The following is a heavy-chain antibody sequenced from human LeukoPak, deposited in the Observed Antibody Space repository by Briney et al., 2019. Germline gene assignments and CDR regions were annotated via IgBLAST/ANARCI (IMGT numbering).Heavy chain of an antibody. V-gene: IGHV1-24*01. CDR3: ASSQYYYGSGSYSPYYFDY. D-gene: IGHD3-10*01. CDR2: FDPEDGET. CDR1: GYTLTELS. J-gene: IGHJ4*02. Sequence: ASVKVSCKVSGYTLTELSMHWVRQAPGKGLEWMGGFDPEDGETIYAQKFQGRVTMTRDTSTSTAYMELRSLRSDDTAVYYCASSQYYYGSGSYSPYYFDYWGQGTLVTVSS.